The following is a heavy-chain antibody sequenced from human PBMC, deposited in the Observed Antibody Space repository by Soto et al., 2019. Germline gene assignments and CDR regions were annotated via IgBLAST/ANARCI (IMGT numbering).Heavy chain of an antibody. CDR1: SGSISSSHW. D-gene: IGHD4-17*01. CDR3: ARRTRSSYGDLRWFDP. J-gene: IGHJ5*02. CDR2: IYHSGST. V-gene: IGHV4-4*02. Sequence: SETLSLTCDVSSGSISSSHWWSWVRQSPGKGLEWIGEIYHSGSTNYNPSLKSRVTISIDTSKNHFSLKLSSVTAADTAVYYCARRTRSSYGDLRWFDPWGQGTLVTVSS.